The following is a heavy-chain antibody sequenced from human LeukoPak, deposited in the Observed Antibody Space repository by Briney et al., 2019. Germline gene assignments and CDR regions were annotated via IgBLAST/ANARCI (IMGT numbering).Heavy chain of an antibody. CDR2: ISWNSGSI. J-gene: IGHJ4*02. CDR1: GFTFDDYA. V-gene: IGHV3-9*01. D-gene: IGHD3-9*01. CDR3: AKAANYDILTGYPDY. Sequence: GGSLRLSCAASGFTFDDYAMHWVRQAPGKGLEWVSGISWNSGSIGYADSAKGRFTISRDNAKNSLYLQMNSLRAEDTALYYCAKAANYDILTGYPDYWGQGTLVTVSS.